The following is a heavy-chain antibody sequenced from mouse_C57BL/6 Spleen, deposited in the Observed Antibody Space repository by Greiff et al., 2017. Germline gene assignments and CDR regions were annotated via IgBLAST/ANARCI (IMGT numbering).Heavy chain of an antibody. J-gene: IGHJ2*01. Sequence: QVQLQQPGAELVRPGSSVKLSCKASGYTFTSYWMDWVKQRPGQGLEWIGTIYPSDSDTHYNHKFKDKATLTVDKSSSTAYMQLSRLTSEDSAVYCCERGDYYFGYWGKGTTVSVST. CDR1: GYTFTSYW. CDR2: IYPSDSDT. V-gene: IGHV1-61*01. CDR3: ERGDYYFGY. D-gene: IGHD3-3*01.